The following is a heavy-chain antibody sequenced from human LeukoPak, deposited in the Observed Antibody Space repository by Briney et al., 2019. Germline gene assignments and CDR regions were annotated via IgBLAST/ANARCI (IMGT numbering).Heavy chain of an antibody. CDR2: ISSSGSGGNT. CDR3: AREERLAVAGPFDY. D-gene: IGHD6-19*01. J-gene: IGHJ4*02. CDR1: GVTLSNHA. V-gene: IGHV3-23*01. Sequence: GGSLRLSCVASGVTLSNHAMSWARQAPGKGLEWVSGISSSGSGGNTYYADSVKGRFTISRDSSRNTLYLQMNSLRAEDTAVYYCAREERLAVAGPFDYWGQGTLVTVSS.